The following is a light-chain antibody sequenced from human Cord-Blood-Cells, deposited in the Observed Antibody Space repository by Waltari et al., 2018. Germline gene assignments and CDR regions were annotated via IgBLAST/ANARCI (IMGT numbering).Light chain of an antibody. CDR1: QSVSRSY. V-gene: IGKV3-20*01. J-gene: IGKJ4*01. CDR3: QQYGSSPLT. CDR2: GAS. Sequence: DIVLTQSPGTLSLSPGERATLSCRASQSVSRSYLAWYQQKPGQAPRRLIYGASSRATGSPDRFSGSGSGTDFTLRISRLEPEDFAVNYCQQYGSSPLTFGGGTKVEIK.